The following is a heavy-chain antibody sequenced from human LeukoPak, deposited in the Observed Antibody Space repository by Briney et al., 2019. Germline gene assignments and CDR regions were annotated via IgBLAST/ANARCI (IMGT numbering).Heavy chain of an antibody. CDR1: GGSFSGYY. Sequence: PSETLSLTCAVYGGSFSGYYWSWIRQPPGKGLEWIGRIYTSGSTNYNPSLKSRVTISVDTSKNQFSLKLSSVTAADTAVYYCASWGGYCTNGVCLYYFDYWGQGTLVTVSS. CDR3: ASWGGYCTNGVCLYYFDY. D-gene: IGHD2-8*01. J-gene: IGHJ4*02. V-gene: IGHV4-59*10. CDR2: IYTSGST.